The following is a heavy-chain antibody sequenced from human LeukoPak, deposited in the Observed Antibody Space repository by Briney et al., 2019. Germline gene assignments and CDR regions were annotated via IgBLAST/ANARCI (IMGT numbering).Heavy chain of an antibody. CDR1: GGSISSYY. CDR3: ARGRGATGAFDI. J-gene: IGHJ3*02. D-gene: IGHD1-26*01. CDR2: IYYSGST. Sequence: SETLSLTCTVSGGSISSYYWSWIRQPPGKGLEWIGYIYYSGSTNYNPSLKSRVTISVDTSKNQFSLKLSSVTAADTAVYYCARGRGATGAFDIWGQGTMVTVSS. V-gene: IGHV4-59*01.